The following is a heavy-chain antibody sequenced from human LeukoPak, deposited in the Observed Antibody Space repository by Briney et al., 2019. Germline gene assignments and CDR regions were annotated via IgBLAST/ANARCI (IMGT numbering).Heavy chain of an antibody. CDR1: GYTLTELS. CDR2: FDPEDGET. Sequence: ASVKVSCKVSGYTLTELSMHWVRQAPGKGLEWMGGFDPEDGETIYAQKFQGRVTITADESTSTAYMELSSLRSEDTAVYYCARAQGQLTSDAFDIWGQGTMVTVSS. V-gene: IGHV1-24*01. J-gene: IGHJ3*02. D-gene: IGHD2-2*01. CDR3: ARAQGQLTSDAFDI.